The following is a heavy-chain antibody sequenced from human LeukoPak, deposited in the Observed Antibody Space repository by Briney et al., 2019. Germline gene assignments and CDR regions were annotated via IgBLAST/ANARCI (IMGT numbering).Heavy chain of an antibody. V-gene: IGHV4-34*01. CDR2: INHSGST. CDR1: GGSFSGYY. J-gene: IGHJ4*02. D-gene: IGHD3-16*02. Sequence: SETLSLTCAVYGGSFSGYYWSWLRQPPGKGLEWVGEINHSGSTNYNPSLKRRVTISVDTSKNQFSLKLSSVTAADTAVYYCTASFGGVIAWYWGQGTLVTVSS. CDR3: TASFGGVIAWY.